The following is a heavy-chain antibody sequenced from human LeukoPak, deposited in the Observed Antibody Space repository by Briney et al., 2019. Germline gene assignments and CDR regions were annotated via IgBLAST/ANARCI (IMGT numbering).Heavy chain of an antibody. CDR2: IYYSGST. J-gene: IGHJ3*02. V-gene: IGHV4-39*07. CDR1: GGSISSSSYY. D-gene: IGHD3-22*01. CDR3: LRDSSAHAFDI. Sequence: PSETLSLTCTVSGGSISSSSYYWGWIRQPPGKGLEWIGSIYYSGSTYYNPSLKSRVTISVDTSKNQFSLKLSSVSAAGTAVYYCLRDSSAHAFDIWGQGTMVTVSS.